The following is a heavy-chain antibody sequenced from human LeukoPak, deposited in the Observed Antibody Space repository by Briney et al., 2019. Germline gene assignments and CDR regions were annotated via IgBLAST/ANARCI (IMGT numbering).Heavy chain of an antibody. CDR1: GFTFSSYS. D-gene: IGHD3-22*01. CDR2: ISRSISYI. CDR3: ARDRFHYDSGVQEAFDI. J-gene: IGHJ3*02. Sequence: GGSLRLSCAASGFTFSSYSMNWVRQAPGKGLEWVSYISRSISYIYHADSVKGRFTISRDNAKTSLYLQMNSLRAEDTAVYYCARDRFHYDSGVQEAFDIWGQGTMVTASS. V-gene: IGHV3-21*01.